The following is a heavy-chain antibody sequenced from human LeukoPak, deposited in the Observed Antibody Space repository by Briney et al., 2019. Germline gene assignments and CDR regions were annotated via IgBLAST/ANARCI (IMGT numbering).Heavy chain of an antibody. CDR2: ISDRGGST. J-gene: IGHJ6*02. Sequence: GGSLRLSCAASGFTFSSYAMSWVRQAPGKGLEWVSAISDRGGSTYYADSVKGRFTISRDNSKNTLYLQMNSLRAEDTAVYYCAKDLYSSPYLVTYYGMDVWGQGTTVTVSS. V-gene: IGHV3-23*01. CDR3: AKDLYSSPYLVTYYGMDV. D-gene: IGHD6-13*01. CDR1: GFTFSSYA.